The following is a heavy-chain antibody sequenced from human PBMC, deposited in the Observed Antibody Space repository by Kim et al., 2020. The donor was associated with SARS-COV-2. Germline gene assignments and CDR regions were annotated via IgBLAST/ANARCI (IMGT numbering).Heavy chain of an antibody. D-gene: IGHD5-12*01. CDR1: GFTFSNYW. J-gene: IGHJ4*02. CDR3: ARVMDGYPYSFDY. V-gene: IGHV3-74*03. Sequence: GGSLRLSCAASGFTFSNYWIHWVRQAPGKGLVWVSRINGDSSSTTYGDSVKGRFSISRDNAKNIVYLQMNNLRAEDTAVYFCARVMDGYPYSFDYWGQGTLVTVSS. CDR2: INGDSSST.